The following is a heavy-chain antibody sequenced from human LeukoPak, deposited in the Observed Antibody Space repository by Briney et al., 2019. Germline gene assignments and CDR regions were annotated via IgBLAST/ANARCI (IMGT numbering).Heavy chain of an antibody. D-gene: IGHD2-8*01. CDR1: GGSMSSYY. Sequence: SETLSLTCTVSGGSMSSYYWSWIRQPPGKGLEWIGHIYYSGSTNFNSSLKSRVAISVDTSKSQFSLDLTSVTAADTAVYYCARHFGTNGYFSSFFDSWGQGTLVTVSS. CDR3: ARHFGTNGYFSSFFDS. CDR2: IYYSGST. J-gene: IGHJ4*02. V-gene: IGHV4-59*01.